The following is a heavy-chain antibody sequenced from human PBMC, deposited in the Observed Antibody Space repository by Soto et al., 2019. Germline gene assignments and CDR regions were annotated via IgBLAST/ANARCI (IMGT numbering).Heavy chain of an antibody. J-gene: IGHJ4*02. CDR2: VYYSGST. CDR1: GGSVSSSSYY. CDR3: GRLEGLATISYYFDY. D-gene: IGHD3-9*01. V-gene: IGHV4-39*01. Sequence: QLQLQESGPGLVKPSETLSLTCTVSGGSVSSSSYYWGWVRQPPGKGLEWIGRVYYSGSTYYNPSLESRVTISVDKSKNQFSLKLMSLSAAGTAVYYCGRLEGLATISYYFDYWGQGALVTVSS.